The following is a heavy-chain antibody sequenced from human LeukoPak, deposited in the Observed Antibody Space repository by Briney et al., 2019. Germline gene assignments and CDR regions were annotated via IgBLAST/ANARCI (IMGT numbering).Heavy chain of an antibody. J-gene: IGHJ4*02. D-gene: IGHD3-3*01. CDR1: GGTFSSYA. Sequence: SVKVSCKSSGGTFSSYAISWVRQPPGQGLEWMGGIIPIFGKANYAQKLQGRVTMTTNTSTSTAYMELRSLRSDDTAVYYCARDVTIFGVATGLAYWGQGTLVTVSS. V-gene: IGHV1-69*05. CDR2: IIPIFGKA. CDR3: ARDVTIFGVATGLAY.